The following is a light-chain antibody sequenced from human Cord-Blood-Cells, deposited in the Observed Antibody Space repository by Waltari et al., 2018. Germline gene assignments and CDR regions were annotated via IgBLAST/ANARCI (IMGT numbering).Light chain of an antibody. Sequence: DIQMTQSPSSLSPSVGDRVTITCRASQSMSSYLNWYQLKPGKAPKLLIYAASCLQSGVPSRFSGSGSGTDFTLTILSLQPEDCATYYCQQSYSTPVTFGQGTKSEIK. J-gene: IGKJ2*01. CDR2: AAS. CDR3: QQSYSTPVT. CDR1: QSMSSY. V-gene: IGKV1-39*01.